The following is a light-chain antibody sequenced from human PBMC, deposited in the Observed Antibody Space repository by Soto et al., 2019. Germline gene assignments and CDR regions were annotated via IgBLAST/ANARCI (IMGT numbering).Light chain of an antibody. V-gene: IGLV2-14*01. CDR1: SSDVGGYNY. Sequence: QSVLTQPASVSGSPGQSITISCTGTSSDVGGYNYVSWYQQHPGKAPKLIICEVINRPSGVSNRFSGSKSGNTASLTISGLQAEDEADYYCSSYTSSSTIVFGTGTKVTLL. J-gene: IGLJ1*01. CDR3: SSYTSSSTIV. CDR2: EVI.